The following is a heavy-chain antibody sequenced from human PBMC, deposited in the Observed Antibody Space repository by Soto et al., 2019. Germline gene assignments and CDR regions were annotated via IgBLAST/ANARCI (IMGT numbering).Heavy chain of an antibody. D-gene: IGHD2-2*01. Sequence: DVQLVESGGGLVQPGRSLRLSCAASGFTFDDYAMHWVRQAPGKGLEWVSGISWNSGSIGYADSVKGRFTISRDNAKNSLYRQMNSLRGEDTALYYCAKGGQLLSEGGGYWGQGTLVTVSS. CDR2: ISWNSGSI. CDR1: GFTFDDYA. CDR3: AKGGQLLSEGGGY. J-gene: IGHJ4*02. V-gene: IGHV3-9*01.